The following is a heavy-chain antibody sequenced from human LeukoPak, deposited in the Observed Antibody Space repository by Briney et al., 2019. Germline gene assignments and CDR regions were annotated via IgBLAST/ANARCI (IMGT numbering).Heavy chain of an antibody. D-gene: IGHD2-21*02. CDR2: ISHDGSQR. V-gene: IGHV3-30*03. CDR1: GLTFSRFG. Sequence: GGSLRLSCAASGLTFSRFGMHWVRQAPGKGLDWVALISHDGSQRYYTDSVKGRFTISRDKSKNTLYLQMNSLRAEDTAVYYCARDCGGDCWDRNFDYWGQGTLITVSS. J-gene: IGHJ4*02. CDR3: ARDCGGDCWDRNFDY.